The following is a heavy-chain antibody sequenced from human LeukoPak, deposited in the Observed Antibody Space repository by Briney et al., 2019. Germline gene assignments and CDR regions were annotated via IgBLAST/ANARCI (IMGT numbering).Heavy chain of an antibody. CDR3: ARKATTGPTKAAFDI. V-gene: IGHV4-28*05. J-gene: IGHJ3*02. D-gene: IGHD4-17*01. CDR1: GYSISTSNY. Sequence: PSETLSLTCAVSGYSISTSNYWAWIRQPPGRGLEWIGHIYYSGGIYYNPSLKSRVTMSVDTSRNQFSLKLSSVTAVDTAVYYCARKATTGPTKAAFDIWGQGTMVTVST. CDR2: IYYSGGI.